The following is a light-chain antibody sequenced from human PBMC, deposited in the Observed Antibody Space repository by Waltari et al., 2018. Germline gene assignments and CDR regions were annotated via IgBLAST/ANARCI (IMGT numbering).Light chain of an antibody. J-gene: IGLJ2*01. CDR3: SAWDDSLNGHVI. V-gene: IGLV1-44*01. CDR2: SNN. CDR1: WSNIGTNV. Sequence: QSLLTQPPSASGTPGQTVTLSCSGTWSNIGTNVVSWYQRLPGTAPKLLTHSNNQRPSGVPDRFSCSKSGTSASLAISGLQSADEADYYCSAWDDSLNGHVIFGGGTKLTVL.